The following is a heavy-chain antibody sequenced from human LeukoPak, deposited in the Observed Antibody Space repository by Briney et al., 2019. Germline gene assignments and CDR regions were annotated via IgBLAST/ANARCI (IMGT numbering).Heavy chain of an antibody. CDR2: ISGSGGST. CDR1: GFTFSTYA. D-gene: IGHD6-13*01. V-gene: IGHV3-23*01. J-gene: IGHJ4*02. CDR3: ARGGGGAAAALFDY. Sequence: GGSLRLSCAASGFTFSTYAMSWVRQAPGKGLEWVSAISGSGGSTYYADSVKGRFTISRDNSKNTLYLQMNSLRAEDTAVYYCARGGGGAAAALFDYWGQGTLVTVSS.